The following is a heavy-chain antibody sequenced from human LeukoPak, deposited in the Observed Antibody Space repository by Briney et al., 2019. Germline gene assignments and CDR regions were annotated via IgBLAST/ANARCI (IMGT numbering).Heavy chain of an antibody. CDR1: GFTFDDYA. CDR2: ISWNSGSI. J-gene: IGHJ4*02. CDR3: AKGVGDY. D-gene: IGHD1-26*01. V-gene: IGHV3-9*01. Sequence: SLRLSCAASGFTFDDYAMHWVRQAPGKGLEWVSGISWNSGSIGYADSVKGRFTISRDNAKNSLYLQMNSLRVEDTALYYCAKGVGDYWGQGTLVTVSS.